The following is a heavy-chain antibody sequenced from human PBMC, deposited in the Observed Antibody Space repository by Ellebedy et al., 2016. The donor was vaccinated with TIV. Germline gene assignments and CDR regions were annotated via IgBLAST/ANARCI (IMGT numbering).Heavy chain of an antibody. CDR1: GGSISSYY. V-gene: IGHV4-59*08. Sequence: MPGGSLRLSCTVYGGSISSYYWNWIRQPPGKGLEWIGYIYYSGSTNYNPSLKTRVTISVDTSKNQNSLRLSSVTAADTAVYYCARTGGGSRWIWGQGTMVTVSS. J-gene: IGHJ3*02. CDR3: ARTGGGSRWI. CDR2: IYYSGST. D-gene: IGHD6-13*01.